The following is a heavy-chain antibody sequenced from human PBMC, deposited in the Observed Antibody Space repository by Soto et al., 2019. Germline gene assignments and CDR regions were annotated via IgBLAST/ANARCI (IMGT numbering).Heavy chain of an antibody. CDR1: GFTFSSYA. CDR3: ARRGSGSYYDY. Sequence: EVQLLESGGGLVQPGGSLRLSCAASGFTFSSYAMRWVRQSPGKGLEWVSAISGSGGSTYYADSVKGRFTISSDNFKNTVYLQMNCLRGEDTDVYYCARRGSGSYYDYWGQGTLVTVS. D-gene: IGHD1-26*01. V-gene: IGHV3-23*01. CDR2: ISGSGGST. J-gene: IGHJ4*02.